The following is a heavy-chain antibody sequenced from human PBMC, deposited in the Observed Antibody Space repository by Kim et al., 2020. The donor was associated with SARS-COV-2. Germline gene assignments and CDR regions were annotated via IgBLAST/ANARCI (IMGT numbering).Heavy chain of an antibody. CDR3: AREGRGGYGFFDY. D-gene: IGHD5-12*01. V-gene: IGHV4-30-4*01. CDR2: IYYSGST. Sequence: SETLSPTCSVSGGSISSGDYYWSWIRQPPGKGLEWLGYIYYSGSTYYNPSLKSRVTISKDTSKNQFSLKLSSVTAADTAVYYCAREGRGGYGFFDYWGQGTLVTVSS. J-gene: IGHJ4*02. CDR1: GGSISSGDYY.